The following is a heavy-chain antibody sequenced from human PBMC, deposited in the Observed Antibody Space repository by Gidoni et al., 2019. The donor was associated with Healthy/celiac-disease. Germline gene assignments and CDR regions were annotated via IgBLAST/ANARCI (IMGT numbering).Heavy chain of an antibody. J-gene: IGHJ6*02. CDR2: ISSSGSTI. Sequence: EVQLVESGGGLVQPGGSLRLSCAASGFPFSSYEMNWVRQAPGKGLEWVSYISSSGSTIYYADSVKGRFTISRDNAKNSLYLQMNSLRAEDTAVYYCARDKWQIQKFQAYYYYGMDVWGQGTTVTVSS. CDR3: ARDKWQIQKFQAYYYYGMDV. CDR1: GFPFSSYE. D-gene: IGHD5-12*01. V-gene: IGHV3-48*03.